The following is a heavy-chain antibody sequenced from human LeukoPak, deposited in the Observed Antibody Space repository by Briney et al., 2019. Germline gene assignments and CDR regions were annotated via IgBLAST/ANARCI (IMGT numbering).Heavy chain of an antibody. J-gene: IGHJ4*02. Sequence: SETLSLTCSVYGGSLSGYYWSWIRQPPGKGLEWIGEINHSGSTNYNPSLKSRVTISADTSKNQFSLKLDSVTAADTAVYYCARGMYDSSGTYYGFDYWGQGTLVTVSS. D-gene: IGHD3-22*01. CDR1: GGSLSGYY. V-gene: IGHV4-34*01. CDR2: INHSGST. CDR3: ARGMYDSSGTYYGFDY.